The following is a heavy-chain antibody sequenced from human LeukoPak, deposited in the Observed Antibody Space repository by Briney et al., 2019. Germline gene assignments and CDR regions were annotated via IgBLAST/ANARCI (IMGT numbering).Heavy chain of an antibody. CDR3: ATTGLLGDIP. V-gene: IGHV3-23*01. CDR2: ISGSGIST. J-gene: IGHJ5*02. Sequence: PGGSLRLSCAASGFAFSNYAMTWVRQAPGKGLEWVSTISGSGISTYYADSVKGRFTISRDNSKKTLYLHMSSLRAEDTAVYYCATTGLLGDIPWGQGTLVTVSS. CDR1: GFAFSNYA. D-gene: IGHD2-21*01.